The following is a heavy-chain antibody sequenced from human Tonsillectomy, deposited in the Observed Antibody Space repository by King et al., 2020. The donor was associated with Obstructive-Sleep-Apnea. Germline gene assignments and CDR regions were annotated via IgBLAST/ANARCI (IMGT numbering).Heavy chain of an antibody. CDR3: ARDGVVVVIAILYFAY. Sequence: QLVQSGGGVVQPGRSLRLSCEASGFTFSRYGIHWVRQAPGKGLEWVAFISYDGSDEDYADSVKGRFTISRDNSKNTLYLQMNSLRAEDTAIYYCARDGVVVVIAILYFAYWGQGTLVTVSS. J-gene: IGHJ4*02. V-gene: IGHV3-30*04. CDR1: GFTFSRYG. CDR2: ISYDGSDE. D-gene: IGHD2-21*01.